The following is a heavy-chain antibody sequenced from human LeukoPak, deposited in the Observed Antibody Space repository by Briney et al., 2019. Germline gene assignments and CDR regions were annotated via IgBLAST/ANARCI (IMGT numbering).Heavy chain of an antibody. J-gene: IGHJ3*02. CDR2: IYPGDSDT. CDR3: AISTTGTTTSDAFDI. Sequence: GESLKISCKGSGYSFTSYWIGWVRQMPGKGLEWVGIIYPGDSDTRYSPSFQGQVTISADKSISTAYLQWSSLKASDTAMYYCAISTTGTTTSDAFDIWGQGTMVTVSS. V-gene: IGHV5-51*06. D-gene: IGHD1-1*01. CDR1: GYSFTSYW.